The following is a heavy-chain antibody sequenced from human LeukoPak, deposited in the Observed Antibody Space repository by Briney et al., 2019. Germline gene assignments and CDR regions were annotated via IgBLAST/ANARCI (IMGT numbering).Heavy chain of an antibody. D-gene: IGHD3-22*01. V-gene: IGHV3-30*18. J-gene: IGHJ4*02. Sequence: GGSLRLSCAASGFTFSSYGMHWVRQAPGKGLEWVAVISYDGSNKYYADSVKGRFTISRGNSKNTLYLQMNSLRAEDTAVYYCAKDYYDSSGFPDYWGQGTLVTVSS. CDR1: GFTFSSYG. CDR3: AKDYYDSSGFPDY. CDR2: ISYDGSNK.